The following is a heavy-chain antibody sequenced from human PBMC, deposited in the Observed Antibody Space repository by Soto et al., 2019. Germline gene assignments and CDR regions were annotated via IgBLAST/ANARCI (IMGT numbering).Heavy chain of an antibody. CDR1: GYTFTSYG. V-gene: IGHV1-18*01. CDR2: ISAYNGNT. CDR3: ARVYYDSSGYYESFDY. D-gene: IGHD3-22*01. Sequence: RASVKVSCKASGYTFTSYGISWVRQAPGQGLEWMGWISAYNGNTNYAQKLQGRVTMTTDTSTSTAYMELRSLRSDDTAVYYCARVYYDSSGYYESFDYWGQGTLVTVSS. J-gene: IGHJ4*02.